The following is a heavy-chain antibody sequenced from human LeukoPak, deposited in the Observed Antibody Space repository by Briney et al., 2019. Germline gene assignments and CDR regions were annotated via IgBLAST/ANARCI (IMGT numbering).Heavy chain of an antibody. J-gene: IGHJ4*02. V-gene: IGHV3-74*01. CDR2: IKTDGSDT. CDR3: ARGSLSSNDY. Sequence: GGSLRLSCAASGFTFSSYWMHWVRRAPGKGLVWVSRIKTDGSDTYHADSVKGRFTISRDNAKNTLYLQMHSLRAEDTAVYYCARGSLSSNDYWGQGALVTVSS. D-gene: IGHD3-10*01. CDR1: GFTFSSYW.